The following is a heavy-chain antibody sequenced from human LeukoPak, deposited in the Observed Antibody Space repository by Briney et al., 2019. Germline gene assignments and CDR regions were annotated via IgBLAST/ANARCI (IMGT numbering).Heavy chain of an antibody. J-gene: IGHJ3*02. CDR2: IIPIFGTA. CDR1: GGTFSIYA. V-gene: IGHV1-69*13. CDR3: AREGDYIAAADWQSTAFDI. D-gene: IGHD6-13*01. Sequence: SVKVSCKASGGTFSIYAISWVRQAPGQGLEWMGGIIPIFGTANYAQKFQGRVTITADESTSTAYVELSSLRSEDTAVYYCAREGDYIAAADWQSTAFDIWGQGTMVTVS.